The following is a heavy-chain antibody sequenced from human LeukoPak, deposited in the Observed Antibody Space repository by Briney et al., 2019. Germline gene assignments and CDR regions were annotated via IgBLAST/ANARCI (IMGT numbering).Heavy chain of an antibody. CDR1: GGSIRSYD. CDR3: ARRDLFYWYFDL. V-gene: IGHV4-59*08. D-gene: IGHD2-21*01. Sequence: SETLSLTCTVSGGSIRSYDWSWMRRPPGKGLEWIGYIYYSGRTNYNPSLKGRVTISVDTSKNQSSLKLSSVTAEDTAVYYCARRDLFYWYFDLWGRGTLVTVSS. CDR2: IYYSGRT. J-gene: IGHJ2*01.